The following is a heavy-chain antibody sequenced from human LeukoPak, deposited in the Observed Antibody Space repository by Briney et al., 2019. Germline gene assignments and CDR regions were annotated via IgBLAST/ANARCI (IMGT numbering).Heavy chain of an antibody. CDR3: AREAGWRCSGGSCYVLDY. CDR1: GGTFSSYA. V-gene: IGHV1-69*04. D-gene: IGHD2-15*01. J-gene: IGHJ4*02. Sequence: GASVKVSCKASGGTFSSYAISWVRQAPGQGREWMGRIIPILGIANYAQKFQGRVTITADKSTSTAYTELSSLRSEDTAVYYCAREAGWRCSGGSCYVLDYWGQGTLVTVSS. CDR2: IIPILGIA.